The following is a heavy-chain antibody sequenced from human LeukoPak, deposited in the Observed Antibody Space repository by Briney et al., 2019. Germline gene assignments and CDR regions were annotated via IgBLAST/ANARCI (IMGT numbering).Heavy chain of an antibody. D-gene: IGHD3-22*01. CDR1: GFTFSSYS. CDR3: ARDVFPYSSGSVDY. J-gene: IGHJ4*02. CDR2: ISSSSSYI. Sequence: GXLRLSCAASGFTFSSYSMNWVRQAPGKGLEWVSSISSSSSYIYYADSVKGRFTISRDNAKNSLYLQMNSLRAADTPVYYCARDVFPYSSGSVDYWGQGTLVSVSS. V-gene: IGHV3-21*01.